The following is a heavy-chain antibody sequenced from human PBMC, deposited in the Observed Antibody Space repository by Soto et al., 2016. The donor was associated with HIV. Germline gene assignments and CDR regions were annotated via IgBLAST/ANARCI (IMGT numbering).Heavy chain of an antibody. CDR2: IYHSGST. CDR1: GGSISSSNW. CDR3: ARGWAGSRGSCYGCYYGMGL. V-gene: IGHV4-4*02. J-gene: IGHJ6*02. Sequence: VQLQESGPGLVKPSGTLSLTCAVSGGSISSSNWWSWVRQPPGKGLEWIGEIYHSGSTNYNPSLKSRVTISVDKSKNQFSLKLSSVTAADTAVYYCARGWAGSRGSCYGCYYGMGLWGQGDHGHRLL. D-gene: IGHD2-15*01.